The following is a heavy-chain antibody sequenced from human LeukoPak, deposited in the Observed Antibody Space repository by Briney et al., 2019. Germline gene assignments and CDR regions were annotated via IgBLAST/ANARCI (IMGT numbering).Heavy chain of an antibody. D-gene: IGHD3-16*01. Sequence: PSETLSLTCTVSGGSISSSSYYWGWIRQPPGKGLEWIGSIYSGGSSYYDSSLKSRVTISVDTSKNHFSLRLSSVTAADTAVYYCARLVLSYGNAFDHWGQGTLVTVSS. CDR1: GGSISSSSYY. CDR3: ARLVLSYGNAFDH. V-gene: IGHV4-39*02. J-gene: IGHJ4*02. CDR2: IYSGGSS.